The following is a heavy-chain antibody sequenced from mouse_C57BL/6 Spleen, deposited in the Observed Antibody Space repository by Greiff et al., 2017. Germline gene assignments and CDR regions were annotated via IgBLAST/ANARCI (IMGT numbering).Heavy chain of an antibody. D-gene: IGHD2-2*01. CDR3: ARGGGYDGETWLAY. J-gene: IGHJ3*01. CDR2: ISNLAYSI. CDR1: GFTFSDYG. Sequence: EVHLVESGGGLVQPGGSLKLSCAASGFTFSDYGMAWVRQAPRKGPEWVAFISNLAYSIYYADTVTGRFTISRANAKNTLYLEMSSLRSEDTAMYYCARGGGYDGETWLAYWGQGTLVTVSA. V-gene: IGHV5-15*01.